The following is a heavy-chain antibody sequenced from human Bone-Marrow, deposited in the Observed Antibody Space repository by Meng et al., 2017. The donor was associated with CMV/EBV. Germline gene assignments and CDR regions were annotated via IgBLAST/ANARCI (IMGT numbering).Heavy chain of an antibody. V-gene: IGHV3-74*01. CDR2: INNDGSTT. Sequence: GESLKISCTASGFNFSNYWMHWVRQAPGKGLVWVSTINNDGSTTTYADSVKGRFTISRDNVKNTVYLQMSSLRAEDTALYYCVRSGDIVVVPALDWFDPWGQGNRVTVSS. CDR1: GFNFSNYW. J-gene: IGHJ5*02. CDR3: VRSGDIVVVPALDWFDP. D-gene: IGHD2-2*01.